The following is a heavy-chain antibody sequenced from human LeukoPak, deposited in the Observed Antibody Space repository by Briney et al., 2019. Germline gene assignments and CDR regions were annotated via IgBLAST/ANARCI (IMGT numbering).Heavy chain of an antibody. V-gene: IGHV4-34*01. J-gene: IGHJ6*02. D-gene: IGHD6-19*01. CDR2: INHSGST. CDR1: GGPFSGYY. Sequence: SETLSLTCAVYGGPFSGYYWSWIRQPPGKGLEWIGEINHSGSTNYNPSLKSRVTISVDTSKNQFSLKLSSVTAADTAVYYCTAVAGTHYYYGMDVWGQGTTVTVSS. CDR3: TAVAGTHYYYGMDV.